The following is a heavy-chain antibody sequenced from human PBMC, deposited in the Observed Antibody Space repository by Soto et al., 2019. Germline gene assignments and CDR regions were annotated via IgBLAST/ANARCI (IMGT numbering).Heavy chain of an antibody. CDR1: GGTFSSYT. CDR3: ARGIVLGGYYYYYMDV. V-gene: IGHV1-69*02. Sequence: SVKVSCKASGGTFSSYTISWVRQAPGQGLEWMGRIIPILGIANYAQKFQGRVTITADKSTSTAYMELSSLRSEDTAVYYCARGIVLGGYYYYYMDVWGKGTTVTVSS. J-gene: IGHJ6*03. CDR2: IIPILGIA. D-gene: IGHD2-2*01.